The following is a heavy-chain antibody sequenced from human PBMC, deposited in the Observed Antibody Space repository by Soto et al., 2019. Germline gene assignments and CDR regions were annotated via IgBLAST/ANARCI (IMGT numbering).Heavy chain of an antibody. J-gene: IGHJ4*02. CDR2: IYYSGST. Sequence: ETLSLTCTVSGGSISSSSYYWGWIRQPPGKGLEWIGSIYYSGSTYYNPSLKSRVTISVDTSKNQFSLKLSSVTAADTAVYYCASRLYSGHDYRVYWGQGTLVTVSS. D-gene: IGHD5-12*01. V-gene: IGHV4-39*01. CDR3: ASRLYSGHDYRVY. CDR1: GGSISSSSYY.